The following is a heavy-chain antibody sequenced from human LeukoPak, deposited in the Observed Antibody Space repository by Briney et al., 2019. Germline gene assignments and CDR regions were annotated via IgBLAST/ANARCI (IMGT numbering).Heavy chain of an antibody. D-gene: IGHD2-8*01. CDR1: GGSFSGYY. J-gene: IGHJ4*02. Sequence: SETLSLTCAVYGGSFSGYYWSWIRQPPGKGLEWIGEINHSGSTNYNPSLKSRVTISVDTSKNQFSLKLSSVTAADTAVYYCARVATPMYGTFDYWGQGTLVTVSS. CDR3: ARVATPMYGTFDY. V-gene: IGHV4-34*01. CDR2: INHSGST.